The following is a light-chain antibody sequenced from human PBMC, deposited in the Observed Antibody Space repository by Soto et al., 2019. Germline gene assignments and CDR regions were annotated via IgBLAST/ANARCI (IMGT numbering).Light chain of an antibody. J-gene: IGKJ1*01. CDR1: QSISNW. Sequence: DIQMTQSPSTLSASVGDSVTITFRASQSISNWLAWYQQKPGKAPKLLIYKASSLQSGVPSRFSGSGSGTEFTLAISSLQPDDFATYYCQQYNSYSWTFGQGTKVDI. CDR2: KAS. V-gene: IGKV1-5*03. CDR3: QQYNSYSWT.